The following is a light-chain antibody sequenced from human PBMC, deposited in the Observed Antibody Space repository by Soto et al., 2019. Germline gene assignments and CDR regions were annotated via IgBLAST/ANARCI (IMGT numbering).Light chain of an antibody. CDR2: DAS. J-gene: IGKJ5*01. CDR1: ESISRS. CDR3: QLSQQRSSWPPIA. V-gene: IGKV3-11*01. Sequence: DIVLTQSPATLSLSPGNRVTLSCRANESISRSLAWYQQRPGQPPRILIYDASFRATGIPERFSGSGSGTDFTLSISSLEPEDFAVYYCQLSQQRSSWPPIAFGQGTRLGL.